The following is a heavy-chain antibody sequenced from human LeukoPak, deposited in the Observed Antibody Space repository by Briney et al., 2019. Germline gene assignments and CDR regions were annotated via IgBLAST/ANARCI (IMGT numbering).Heavy chain of an antibody. D-gene: IGHD2-2*01. Sequence: APVKVSCKASGYTFTGYYMHWVRQAPGQGLEWMGWINPNSGGTNYAQKFQGRVTMTRDTSISTAYMELSRLRSDDTAVYYCAREGDIVVVPAAGWFDPWGQGTLVTVSS. CDR3: AREGDIVVVPAAGWFDP. V-gene: IGHV1-2*02. CDR1: GYTFTGYY. CDR2: INPNSGGT. J-gene: IGHJ5*02.